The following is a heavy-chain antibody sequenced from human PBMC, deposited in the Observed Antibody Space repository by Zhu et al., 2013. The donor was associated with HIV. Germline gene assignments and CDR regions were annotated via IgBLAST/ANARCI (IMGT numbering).Heavy chain of an antibody. V-gene: IGHV3-15*01. CDR2: IKSKTDGGTT. CDR1: GFTFSNAW. Sequence: EVQPVESGGGLVKPGGSLRLSCAASGFTFSNAWMSWVRQGPGRGLEWVGRIKSKTDGGTTDYAAPVKGRFTISRDDSKNTLYLQMNSLKTEDTAVYYCTKPLRAYYDFWSGSSYYHGMDVWGQGTTVTVSS. J-gene: IGHJ6*02. CDR3: TKPLRAYYDFWSGSSYYHGMDV. D-gene: IGHD3-3*01.